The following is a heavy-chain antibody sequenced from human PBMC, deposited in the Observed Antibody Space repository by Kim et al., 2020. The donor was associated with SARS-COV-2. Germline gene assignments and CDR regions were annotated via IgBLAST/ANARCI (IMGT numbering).Heavy chain of an antibody. CDR2: INSGNGNT. J-gene: IGHJ6*02. CDR1: GYTFTSYA. V-gene: IGHV1-3*01. Sequence: ASVKVSCKASGYTFTSYAMNWVRQAPGQGLEWMGWINSGNGNTKYSQKLQGRVTMTTDTSASTAYMELSSLRSDDTAVYYCARARPSVRGGILDDYYGMDVWGQGTTVTVSS. CDR3: ARARPSVRGGILDDYYGMDV. D-gene: IGHD3-10*01.